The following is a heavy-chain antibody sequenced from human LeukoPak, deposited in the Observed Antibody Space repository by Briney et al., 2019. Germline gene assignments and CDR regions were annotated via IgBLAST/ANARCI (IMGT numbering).Heavy chain of an antibody. Sequence: SETLSLTCAVYGGSFSGYYWSWIRQPPGKGLEWIGEINHSGSTNYNPSLKSRVTISVDTSKNQVSLKLGSGTAADTAVYYCARILGDYNILTGLYLNYNFDYWGQGTLVTVSS. CDR2: INHSGST. J-gene: IGHJ4*02. D-gene: IGHD3-9*01. CDR3: ARILGDYNILTGLYLNYNFDY. CDR1: GGSFSGYY. V-gene: IGHV4-34*01.